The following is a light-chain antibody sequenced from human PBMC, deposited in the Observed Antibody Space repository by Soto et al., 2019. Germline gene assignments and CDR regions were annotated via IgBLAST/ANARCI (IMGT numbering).Light chain of an antibody. CDR2: LNSDGSH. V-gene: IGLV4-69*01. CDR1: SGHSSYA. Sequence: QPVLTQSPSASASLGASVKLTCTLSSGHSSYAIAWHQQQPEKGPRYLMKLNSDGSHSKGDGIPDRFSGSSSGAERYLTIPSLQSEDEADYYCQTWGTGSLFGGGTQLTVL. J-gene: IGLJ2*01. CDR3: QTWGTGSL.